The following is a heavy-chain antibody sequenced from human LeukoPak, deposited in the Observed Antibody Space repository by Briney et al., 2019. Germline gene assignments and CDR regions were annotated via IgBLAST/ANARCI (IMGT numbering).Heavy chain of an antibody. CDR3: ARGGDGPDAFDI. J-gene: IGHJ3*02. V-gene: IGHV4-59*01. CDR2: ISYSGNT. Sequence: SETLSLTCTVSVGSISGYYWCWSRQPPGKGLEWFGYISYSGNTNYNPSLKSRGTILIDTCKQQFSLKLRSVTAADTAVYYCARGGDGPDAFDIWGQGTMVTVSS. D-gene: IGHD5-24*01. CDR1: VGSISGYY.